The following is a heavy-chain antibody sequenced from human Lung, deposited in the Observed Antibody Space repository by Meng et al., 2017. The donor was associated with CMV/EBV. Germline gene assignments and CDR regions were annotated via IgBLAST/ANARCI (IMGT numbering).Heavy chain of an antibody. CDR1: GSFSGYY. V-gene: IGHV4-34*01. D-gene: IGHD5-12*01. CDR3: ASSGRDIVATMAMTSEY. J-gene: IGHJ4*02. Sequence: GSFSGYYWTWFRQPPGKGLEWIGEINHSGSTNYNPSLKSRVTISVDTSKNQFSLKLSSVTAADTAVYYCASSGRDIVATMAMTSEYWGQGTLVTVSS. CDR2: INHSGST.